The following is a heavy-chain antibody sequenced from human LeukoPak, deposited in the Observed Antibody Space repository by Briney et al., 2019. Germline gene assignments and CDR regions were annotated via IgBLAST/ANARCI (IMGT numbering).Heavy chain of an antibody. CDR3: ARTVAGAYRAYFDN. V-gene: IGHV3-11*01. Sequence: GGSLRLSCAASGFTFSDSYMSWIRQAPGKGLEWVSYITSGGGEIHYSDSTRGRFSISRDNAKNSLYLQMNSLRVEDTAVYYCARTVAGAYRAYFDNWGQGILVTVSS. D-gene: IGHD3-16*01. CDR1: GFTFSDSY. CDR2: ITSGGGEI. J-gene: IGHJ4*02.